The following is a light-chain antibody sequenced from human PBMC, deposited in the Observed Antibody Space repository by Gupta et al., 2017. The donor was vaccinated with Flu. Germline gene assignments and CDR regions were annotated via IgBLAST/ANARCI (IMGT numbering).Light chain of an antibody. V-gene: IGLV2-14*01. J-gene: IGLJ2*01. CDR3: SSYTSSSTLYVV. Sequence: GKSSDISGYNYVSWYQQHPGKAPKLMIYEVSNRPSGVSNRFSGSKSGNTASLTISGLQTEDEANYYCSSYTSSSTLYVVFGGGTKLTVL. CDR2: EVS. CDR1: SSDISGYNY.